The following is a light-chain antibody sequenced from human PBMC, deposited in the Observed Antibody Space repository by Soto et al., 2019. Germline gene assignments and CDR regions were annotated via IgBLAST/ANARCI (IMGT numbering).Light chain of an antibody. CDR1: QSVSSNY. Sequence: IVLTQSPATMSLSPGERAALSCGASQSVSSNYLAWYQQKPGLAPRLLIYDSSRRATGIPDRFSGSGSGKDFILSISRLEPEDLAVYYCQQYGSSPWTFGQGTKVEIK. J-gene: IGKJ1*01. V-gene: IGKV3D-20*01. CDR3: QQYGSSPWT. CDR2: DSS.